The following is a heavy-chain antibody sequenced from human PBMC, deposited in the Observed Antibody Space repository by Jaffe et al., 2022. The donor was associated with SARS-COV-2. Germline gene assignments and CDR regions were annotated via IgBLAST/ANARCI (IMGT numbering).Heavy chain of an antibody. D-gene: IGHD6-6*01. J-gene: IGHJ3*02. V-gene: IGHV1-18*01. CDR1: GYTFTSYG. Sequence: QVQLVQSGAEVKKPGASVKVSCKASGYTFTSYGISWVRQAPGQGLEWMGWISAYNGNTNYAQKLQGRVTMTTDTSTSTAYMELRSLRSDDTAVYYCARVYSSSSLEGGADAFDIWGQGTMVTVSS. CDR3: ARVYSSSSLEGGADAFDI. CDR2: ISAYNGNT.